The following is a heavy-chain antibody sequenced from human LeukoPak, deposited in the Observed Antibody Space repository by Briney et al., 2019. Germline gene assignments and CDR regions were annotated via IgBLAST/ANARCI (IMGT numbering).Heavy chain of an antibody. Sequence: GGSLRLSCAASGLTFSSHWMHWVRQAPGRGLVWVSRITNDGSSTTYADSVKGRFTISRDNAKNMLYLQVNSLRAEDTAVYYCVRTTVTTFDIWGQGTMVTVSS. CDR3: VRTTVTTFDI. CDR2: ITNDGSST. CDR1: GLTFSSHW. D-gene: IGHD4-17*01. V-gene: IGHV3-74*01. J-gene: IGHJ3*02.